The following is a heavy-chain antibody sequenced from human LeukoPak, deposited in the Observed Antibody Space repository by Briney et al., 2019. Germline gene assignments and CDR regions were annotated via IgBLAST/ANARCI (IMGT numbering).Heavy chain of an antibody. J-gene: IGHJ4*02. Sequence: GGSLRLSCAASGFTFSSYGMHWVRQAPGKGLEWVAVISYDGSNKYYADSVKGRFTISRDNSKNTLYLQMNSLRAEDTAVYYCARDNVDSGGYQYDYWGQGTLVTVSS. CDR2: ISYDGSNK. CDR3: ARDNVDSGGYQYDY. D-gene: IGHD3-22*01. CDR1: GFTFSSYG. V-gene: IGHV3-30*03.